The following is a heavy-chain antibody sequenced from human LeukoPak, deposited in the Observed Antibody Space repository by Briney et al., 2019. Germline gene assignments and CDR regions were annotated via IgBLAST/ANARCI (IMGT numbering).Heavy chain of an antibody. J-gene: IGHJ6*02. CDR1: GGSMSSYY. D-gene: IGHD3-3*01. V-gene: IGHV4-59*01. CDR2: IYNSGST. Sequence: PSETLSLTCTVSGGSMSSYYWSWVRQPPGKGLEWIGYIYNSGSTNYSPSLKSRVTISVDTSKNQFSLKLSSVTAADTAVYYCAIGPLTYYDFWSGYPYYYYGMDVWGQGTTVTVSS. CDR3: AIGPLTYYDFWSGYPYYYYGMDV.